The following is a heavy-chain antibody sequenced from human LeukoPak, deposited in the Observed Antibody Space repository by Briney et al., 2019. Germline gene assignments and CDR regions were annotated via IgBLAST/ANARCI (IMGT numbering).Heavy chain of an antibody. CDR3: VRALGSSSADF. CDR1: GFTFTNYW. V-gene: IGHV3-7*01. CDR2: IKHDGSEK. Sequence: GGSLRLSCAASGFTFTNYWMSWVRQAPGKGLEWVANIKHDGSEKYYVDSVEGRFTISRDNAKNSLSLQMNSLRGEDTAVYYCVRALGSSSADFCGQGTLVTVSS. D-gene: IGHD6-6*01. J-gene: IGHJ4*02.